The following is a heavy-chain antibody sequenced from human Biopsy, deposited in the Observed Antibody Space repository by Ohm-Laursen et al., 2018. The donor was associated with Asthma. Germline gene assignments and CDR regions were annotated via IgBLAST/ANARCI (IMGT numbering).Heavy chain of an antibody. J-gene: IGHJ4*02. D-gene: IGHD2-2*01. CDR2: INSVFGTT. CDR3: ARKAGSCISRTCYSLDF. V-gene: IGHV1-69*01. CDR1: GGTFNTYV. Sequence: GPSVKVSCNSLGGTFNTYVIGWVRQAPGQGLEWMGGINSVFGTTTYPQKFQDRVTITADDSTSTVYMELSSLRSEDTAVYYCARKAGSCISRTCYSLDFWGQGTLVTVSS.